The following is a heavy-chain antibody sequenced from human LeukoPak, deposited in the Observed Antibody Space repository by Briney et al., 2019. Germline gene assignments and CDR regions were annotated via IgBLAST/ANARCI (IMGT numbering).Heavy chain of an antibody. D-gene: IGHD1-1*01. J-gene: IGHJ3*01. V-gene: IGHV3-48*04. Sequence: GGSLRLSCEASGFTFSTYSMQWVRQAPGKGLEWVSHISSSRGTIWYADSVKGRFTISRDNAKSSLYLQMNSLRAEDTAVYYCARDLVGTNPDSFDVWSQGTMVTVSS. CDR2: ISSSRGTI. CDR3: ARDLVGTNPDSFDV. CDR1: GFTFSTYS.